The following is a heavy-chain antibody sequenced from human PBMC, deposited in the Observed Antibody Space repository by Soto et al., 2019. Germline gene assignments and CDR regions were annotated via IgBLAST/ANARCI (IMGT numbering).Heavy chain of an antibody. Sequence: KGIRASVKVSCKASGYTFTSYDINWVRQATGQGLEWMGWMNPNSGNTGYAQKFQGRVTMTRNTSISTAYMELSSLRSEDTAVYYCARGARVFTWYYFEYWGQGTLVTVSS. CDR3: ARGARVFTWYYFEY. J-gene: IGHJ4*02. V-gene: IGHV1-8*01. CDR1: GYTFTSYD. D-gene: IGHD2-8*01. CDR2: MNPNSGNT.